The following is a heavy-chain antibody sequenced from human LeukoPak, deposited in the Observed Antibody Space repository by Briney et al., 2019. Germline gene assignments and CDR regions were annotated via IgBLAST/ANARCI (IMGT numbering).Heavy chain of an antibody. CDR2: IWYDGSNK. Sequence: PGRSLRLSCAASGFTFSSYGMHWVRQAPGKGLEWVAVIWYDGSNKYYADSVKGRFTISRDNSKNTLYLQMNSLRAEDTAVYYCARERDSGYYYDSSGYYYANFDYWGQGTLVTVSS. CDR1: GFTFSSYG. CDR3: ARERDSGYYYDSSGYYYANFDY. D-gene: IGHD3-22*01. J-gene: IGHJ4*02. V-gene: IGHV3-33*01.